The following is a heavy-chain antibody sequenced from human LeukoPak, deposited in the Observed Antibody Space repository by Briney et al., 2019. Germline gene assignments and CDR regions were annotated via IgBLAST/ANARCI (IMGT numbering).Heavy chain of an antibody. J-gene: IGHJ4*02. CDR1: GFTFSSYA. CDR2: ISYDGSNK. Sequence: GGSLRLSCAASGFTFSSYAMHWVRQAPGEGLEWVAVISYDGSNKYYADSVKGRFTISRDNSKNTLYLQMNSLRAEDTAVYYCARSFLGYCCGGSCYESAFDYWGQGTLVTVSS. V-gene: IGHV3-30*04. CDR3: ARSFLGYCCGGSCYESAFDY. D-gene: IGHD2-15*01.